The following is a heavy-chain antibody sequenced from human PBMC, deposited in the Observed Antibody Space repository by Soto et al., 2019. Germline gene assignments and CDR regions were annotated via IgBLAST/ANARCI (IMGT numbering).Heavy chain of an antibody. J-gene: IGHJ4*02. CDR2: INHSGST. D-gene: IGHD3-9*01. CDR1: GGSFSGYY. V-gene: IGHV4-34*01. Sequence: SETLSLSCAVYGGSFSGYYWSWIRQPPGKGLEWIGEINHSGSTNYNPSLKSRVTISVDTSKNQFSLKLSSVTAADTAVYYCARRGALRYFDWLSRGWYFDYWGQGTLVTVSS. CDR3: ARRGALRYFDWLSRGWYFDY.